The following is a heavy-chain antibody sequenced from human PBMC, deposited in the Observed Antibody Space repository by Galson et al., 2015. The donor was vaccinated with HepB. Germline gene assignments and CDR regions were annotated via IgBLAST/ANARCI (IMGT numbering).Heavy chain of an antibody. Sequence: SLRLSCAASGFPFSNYAMHWVRQTPGKGLEWMTVILHDAHNRYYADSVEGRFTVSRDNSKNTVYLQMHSLRPEDTAIYYCARRAGASGGSSFDYWGQGSLVTVSS. J-gene: IGHJ4*02. D-gene: IGHD3-16*01. CDR1: GFPFSNYA. V-gene: IGHV3-30*04. CDR2: ILHDAHNR. CDR3: ARRAGASGGSSFDY.